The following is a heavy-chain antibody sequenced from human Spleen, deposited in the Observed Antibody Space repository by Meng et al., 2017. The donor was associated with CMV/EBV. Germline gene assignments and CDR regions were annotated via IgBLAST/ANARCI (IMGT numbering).Heavy chain of an antibody. D-gene: IGHD3-10*01. V-gene: IGHV4-39*07. Sequence: LTCPVSGGSMGRGTYYWNWIRQPPGKGLEWIGNIYYSGTTFYNPSLKSRVTISADTSKNQFSLRLNSLTAADTAVYYCALTMDNWFDPWGQGTLVTVSS. CDR2: IYYSGTT. CDR3: ALTMDNWFDP. CDR1: GGSMGRGTYY. J-gene: IGHJ5*02.